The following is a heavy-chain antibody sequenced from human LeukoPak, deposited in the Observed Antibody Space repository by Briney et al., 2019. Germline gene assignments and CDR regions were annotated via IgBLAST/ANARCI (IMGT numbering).Heavy chain of an antibody. V-gene: IGHV3-7*01. D-gene: IGHD3/OR15-3a*01. CDR1: GFTFNRAW. Sequence: GGSLRLSCAASGFTFNRAWMSWVRQTPEKRLELVANIKEDGSETYYVDSVKGRFTISRDNSKNSLYLQMDSLRTDDPAIYYCAKDLDWYYWGQGTLVTVSS. CDR2: IKEDGSET. J-gene: IGHJ4*02. CDR3: AKDLDWYY.